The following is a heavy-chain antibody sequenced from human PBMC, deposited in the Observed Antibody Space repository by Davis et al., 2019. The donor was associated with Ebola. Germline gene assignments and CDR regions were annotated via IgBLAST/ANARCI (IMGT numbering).Heavy chain of an antibody. D-gene: IGHD1-26*01. V-gene: IGHV3-48*02. CDR2: ITTSSDTI. J-gene: IGHJ4*02. CDR3: ARRAVGAEPFDY. CDR1: GFTFSTYN. Sequence: GESLKISCAASGFTFSTYNMNWVRQAPGKGLEWVSYITTSSDTIFYADSVKGRFSISRDNAKNSLYLQMSSLRDEDTAVYYCARRAVGAEPFDYWGQGTLVTVSS.